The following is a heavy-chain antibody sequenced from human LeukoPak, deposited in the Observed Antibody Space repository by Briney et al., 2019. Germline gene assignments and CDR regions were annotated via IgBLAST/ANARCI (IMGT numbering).Heavy chain of an antibody. D-gene: IGHD5-18*01. CDR1: GGSFSDYY. CDR3: ARVGYSYVINDWSRTGLGAYPTKYYYHMDV. Sequence: PSETLSLTCTVYGGSFSDYYWGWIRQPPGKGLEWIGEIHPSGSTNYSPSLKSRVTISLDASKSQFSLKLSSVAAADTAVYFCARVGYSYVINDWSRTGLGAYPTKYYYHMDVWGKGTTVTVSS. CDR2: IHPSGST. V-gene: IGHV4-34*01. J-gene: IGHJ6*03.